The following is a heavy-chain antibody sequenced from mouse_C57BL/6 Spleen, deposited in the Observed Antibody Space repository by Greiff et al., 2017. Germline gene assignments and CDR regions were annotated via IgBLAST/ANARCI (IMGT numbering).Heavy chain of an antibody. D-gene: IGHD1-1*01. J-gene: IGHJ2*01. CDR2: ISYDGSN. V-gene: IGHV3-6*01. CDR1: GYSITSGYY. Sequence: EVQRVESGPGLVKPSQSLSLTCSVTGYSITSGYYWNWIRQFPGNKLEWMGYISYDGSNNYNPSLKNRISITRDTSKNQFFLKLNSVTTEDTATYYCARGGYGSSLYYFDYWGQGTTLTVSS. CDR3: ARGGYGSSLYYFDY.